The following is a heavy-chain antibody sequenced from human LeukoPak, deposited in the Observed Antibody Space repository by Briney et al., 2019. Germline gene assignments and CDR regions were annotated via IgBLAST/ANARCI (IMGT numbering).Heavy chain of an antibody. V-gene: IGHV4-34*01. CDR3: ARRERIAAAGTRSGVSDY. CDR1: GGSFSGYY. CDR2: INHSGST. J-gene: IGHJ4*02. D-gene: IGHD6-13*01. Sequence: SETLSLTCAVYGGSFSGYYWSWIRQPPGKGLEWIGEINHSGSTNYNPPLKSRVTISVDTSKSQFSLKLSSVTAADTAVYYCARRERIAAAGTRSGVSDYWGQGTLVTVSS.